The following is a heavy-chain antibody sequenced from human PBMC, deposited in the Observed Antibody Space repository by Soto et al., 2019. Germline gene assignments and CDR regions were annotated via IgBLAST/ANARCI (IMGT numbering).Heavy chain of an antibody. CDR2: IWYDGSNK. CDR3: ARDFPSKYYDFWSGPGDYYYGMDV. J-gene: IGHJ6*02. V-gene: IGHV3-33*01. Sequence: GGSLRLSCAASGFTFSSYGMHWVRQAPGKGLEWVAVIWYDGSNKYYADSVKGRFTISRDNSKNTLYLQMNSLRAEDTAVYYCARDFPSKYYDFWSGPGDYYYGMDVWGQGTTVTVSS. D-gene: IGHD3-3*01. CDR1: GFTFSSYG.